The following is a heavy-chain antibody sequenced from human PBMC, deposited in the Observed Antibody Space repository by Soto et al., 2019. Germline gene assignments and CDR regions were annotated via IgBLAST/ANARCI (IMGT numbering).Heavy chain of an antibody. D-gene: IGHD6-19*01. CDR1: GGSISSYG. CDR3: ARQDYSSGYDY. Sequence: SETLSLTCTVSGGSISSYGWSWIRQPPGKGLEWIGYIYYSGSTNYNPSLKSRVTISVDTSKNQFSLKLSSVTAADTAVYYCARQDYSSGYDYWGQGTLVTVSS. CDR2: IYYSGST. J-gene: IGHJ4*02. V-gene: IGHV4-59*08.